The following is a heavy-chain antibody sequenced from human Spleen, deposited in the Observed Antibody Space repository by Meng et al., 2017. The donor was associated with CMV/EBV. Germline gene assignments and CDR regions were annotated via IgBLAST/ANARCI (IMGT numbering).Heavy chain of an antibody. CDR1: GYTFTSYG. Sequence: ASVKVSCKASGYTFTSYGISWVRQAPGQGLEWMGWISAYNGNTNYAQKLQGRVTMSTDTSTSTAYMELRSLRSDDTAVYYCASSGTIFGQKYYFDCWGQGTLVTVSS. CDR3: ASSGTIFGQKYYFDC. V-gene: IGHV1-18*01. CDR2: ISAYNGNT. D-gene: IGHD3-3*01. J-gene: IGHJ4*02.